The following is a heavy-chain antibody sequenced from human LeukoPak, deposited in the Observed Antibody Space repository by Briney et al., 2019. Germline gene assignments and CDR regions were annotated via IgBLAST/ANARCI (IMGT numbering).Heavy chain of an antibody. V-gene: IGHV1-18*01. CDR2: ISAYNGNT. CDR1: GYTFTNYA. CDR3: ARGGAVYSSSWYGPFDY. D-gene: IGHD6-13*01. Sequence: ASVEVSCKASGYTFTNYAISWVRQAPGQGLEWMGWISAYNGNTNYAQNLQGRVTMTTDTSTSTAYMELRSLTSDDTAVYYCARGGAVYSSSWYGPFDYWGQGALVTVSS. J-gene: IGHJ4*02.